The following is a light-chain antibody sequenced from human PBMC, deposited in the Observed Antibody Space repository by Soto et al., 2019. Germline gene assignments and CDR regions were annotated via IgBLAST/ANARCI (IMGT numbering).Light chain of an antibody. Sequence: QSVLTQPASVSGSPGQSITVSCTGTTSDIGTYNYVSWYQQHPGKAPKLIIYEVNNRPSGVSNRFSGSKSVNTASLTISGLQAEDEADYYCASFTTSSTRVFGTGTKLTVL. CDR1: TSDIGTYNY. J-gene: IGLJ1*01. CDR3: ASFTTSSTRV. CDR2: EVN. V-gene: IGLV2-14*01.